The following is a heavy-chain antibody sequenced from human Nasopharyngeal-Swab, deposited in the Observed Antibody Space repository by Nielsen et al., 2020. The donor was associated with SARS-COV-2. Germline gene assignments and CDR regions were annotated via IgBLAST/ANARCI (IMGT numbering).Heavy chain of an antibody. CDR2: ISAYNGNT. D-gene: IGHD3-3*01. CDR1: GYSFTSYG. V-gene: IGHV1-18*04. CDR3: SRGQRVFGVVRYFDY. J-gene: IGHJ4*02. Sequence: ASVKVSCKASGYSFTSYGISWVRQTPAQGLEWMGWISAYNGNTNYAQKLQSRVTMTTDTSTSTAYMELRSLRSDDTAVYYRSRGQRVFGVVRYFDYWGQGTLVTVSS.